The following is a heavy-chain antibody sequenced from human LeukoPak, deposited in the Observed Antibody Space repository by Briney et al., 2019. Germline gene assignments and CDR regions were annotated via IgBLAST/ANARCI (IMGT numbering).Heavy chain of an antibody. J-gene: IGHJ4*02. D-gene: IGHD2-21*02. CDR2: ISAYNGNT. CDR1: GYTFTSYG. V-gene: IGHV1-18*01. Sequence: ASVKVSCKASGYTFTSYGISWVRQAPGQGLECMGWISAYNGNTNYAQKLQGRVTMTTDTSTSTAYMELRSLRSDDTGVYYCAGATYCGGDCYALDDWGQGTLVTVSS. CDR3: AGATYCGGDCYALDD.